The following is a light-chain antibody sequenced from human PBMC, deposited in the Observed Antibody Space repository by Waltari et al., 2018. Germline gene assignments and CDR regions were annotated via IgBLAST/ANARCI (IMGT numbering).Light chain of an antibody. CDR1: SNDVGYNNY. Sequence: QSALTQPASVSGSPGQSITISCTGTSNDVGYNNYVCWYQQHPGKAPKLMIYDGSKRPSGIADRFSGSRAGNTASLTISGLQADDEADYYCSSYTSSSTLLFGGGTKVTVL. CDR3: SSYTSSSTLL. J-gene: IGLJ2*01. V-gene: IGLV2-14*03. CDR2: DGS.